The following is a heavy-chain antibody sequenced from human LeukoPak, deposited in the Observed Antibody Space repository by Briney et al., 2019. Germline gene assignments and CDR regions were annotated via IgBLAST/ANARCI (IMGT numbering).Heavy chain of an antibody. Sequence: ASVKVSCKASGYTFTGYYMHWVRQAPGQGLEWMEWINPNSGGTNYAQKFQGRVTMTRDTSISTAYMELSRLRSDDTAVYYCARAGDYYGFIDYWGQGTLVTVSS. CDR1: GYTFTGYY. V-gene: IGHV1-2*02. J-gene: IGHJ4*02. D-gene: IGHD3-10*01. CDR2: INPNSGGT. CDR3: ARAGDYYGFIDY.